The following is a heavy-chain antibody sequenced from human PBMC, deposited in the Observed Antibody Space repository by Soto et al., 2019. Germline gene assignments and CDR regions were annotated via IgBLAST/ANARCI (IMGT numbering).Heavy chain of an antibody. Sequence: ESGGGVVQPGRSLRLSCAASGFTFSSYGMHWVRQAPGKGLEWVAVISYDGSNKYYADSVKGRFTISRDNSKNTLYLQMNSLRAEDTAVYYCAKDRRVRGVYPFYWGQGTLVTVSS. CDR3: AKDRRVRGVYPFY. J-gene: IGHJ4*02. CDR1: GFTFSSYG. CDR2: ISYDGSNK. D-gene: IGHD3-10*01. V-gene: IGHV3-30*18.